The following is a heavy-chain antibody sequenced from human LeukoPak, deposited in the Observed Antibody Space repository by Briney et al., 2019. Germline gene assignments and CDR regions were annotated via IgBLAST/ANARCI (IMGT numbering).Heavy chain of an antibody. J-gene: IGHJ4*02. CDR1: GFTVSSNH. CDR3: ARDQYTSGGRGYFDY. CDR2: IYIGGTT. V-gene: IGHV3-53*01. D-gene: IGHD2-15*01. Sequence: GGSLRLSCAASGFTVSSNHMSWVRQAPGKGLEWVSVIYIGGTTYYADSVKGRFTISRDNSKNTLYLEMNSLRAEDTAMYYCARDQYTSGGRGYFDYWGQGTLVTVSS.